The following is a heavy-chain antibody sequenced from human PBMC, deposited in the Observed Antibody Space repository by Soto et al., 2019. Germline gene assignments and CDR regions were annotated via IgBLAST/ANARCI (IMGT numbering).Heavy chain of an antibody. CDR3: ANSGRAGDIVVVPAAIAFDY. V-gene: IGHV2-5*02. D-gene: IGHD2-2*01. J-gene: IGHJ4*02. Sequence: SGPTLVNPTQTLTLTCTFSGFSLSPSGVGVGWIRQPPGKDLEWLALIYWDDDKRYSPSLKSRLTITKDTSKNQVVLTMTNMDSVDTATNYCANSGRAGDIVVVPAAIAFDYWGQGTLVTVSS. CDR1: GFSLSPSGVG. CDR2: IYWDDDK.